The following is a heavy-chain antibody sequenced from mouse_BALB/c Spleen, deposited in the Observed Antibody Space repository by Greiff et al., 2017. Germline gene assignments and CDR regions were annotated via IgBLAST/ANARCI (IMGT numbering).Heavy chain of an antibody. CDR1: GYTFTDYN. CDR2: INPNNGGT. V-gene: IGHV1-18*01. CDR3: ARDNYMELYYAMDY. Sequence: VQLQQSGPELVKPGASVKIPCKASGYTFTDYNMDWVKQSHGKSLEWIGDINPNNGGTIYNQKFKGKATLTVDKSSSTAYMELRSLTSEDTAVYYCARDNYMELYYAMDYWGQGTSVTVSS. D-gene: IGHD1-3*01. J-gene: IGHJ4*01.